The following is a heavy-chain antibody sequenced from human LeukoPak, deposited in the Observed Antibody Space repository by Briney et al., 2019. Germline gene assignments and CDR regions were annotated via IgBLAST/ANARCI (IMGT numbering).Heavy chain of an antibody. D-gene: IGHD2-2*01. J-gene: IGHJ3*01. CDR3: AGRLGYCSSKTCPSP. Sequence: ASVKVSCKASGYTFTGYYIHWVRQAPGQGLEWMGRINPNSGGTNYAQMFQGRVTMTRDTSISTAYMELSGLRSDDTAVYYCAGRLGYCSSKTCPSPWGQGTMVTVSS. CDR2: INPNSGGT. CDR1: GYTFTGYY. V-gene: IGHV1-2*06.